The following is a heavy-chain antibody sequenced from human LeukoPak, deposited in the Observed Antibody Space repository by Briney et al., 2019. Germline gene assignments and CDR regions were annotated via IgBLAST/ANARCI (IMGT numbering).Heavy chain of an antibody. V-gene: IGHV3-21*01. CDR3: ARVNWNDGEDYFDY. CDR1: GFTFSSYS. J-gene: IGHJ4*02. CDR2: ISSSSSYI. Sequence: GGSLRPSCAASGFTFSSYSMNWVRQAPGKGLEWVSSISSSSSYIYYADSVKGRFTISRDSAKNSLYLQMNSLRAEDTAVYYCARVNWNDGEDYFDYWGQGTLVTVSS. D-gene: IGHD1-1*01.